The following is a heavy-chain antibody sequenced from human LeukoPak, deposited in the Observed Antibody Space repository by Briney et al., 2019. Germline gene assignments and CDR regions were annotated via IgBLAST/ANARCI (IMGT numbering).Heavy chain of an antibody. D-gene: IGHD3-9*01. CDR1: GYSFTSYW. Sequence: GESLKISCKGSGYSFTSYWIGWLRQMPGKGQEWMGIIYPVDSDTRYSPSFQGQVTISADTSISTAYLQLSSLKASDTAMYYCARHIDYDILTGYFYMDVWGKGTTVTISS. J-gene: IGHJ6*03. CDR3: ARHIDYDILTGYFYMDV. CDR2: IYPVDSDT. V-gene: IGHV5-51*01.